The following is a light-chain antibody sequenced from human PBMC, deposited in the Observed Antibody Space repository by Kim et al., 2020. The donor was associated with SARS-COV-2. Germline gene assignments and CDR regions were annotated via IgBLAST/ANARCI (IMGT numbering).Light chain of an antibody. CDR1: QSVSSD. CDR3: QQYNNWPLLT. V-gene: IGKV3-15*01. J-gene: IGKJ4*01. CDR2: GAS. Sequence: EIVMTQSPATLSVSPVERATLSCRASQSVSSDLAWYQQKPGQAPTLLIYGASTRAPGIPGRISGSGSGTEFTLTISSLQSEDFAVYYCQQYNNWPLLTFGGGTKVDIK.